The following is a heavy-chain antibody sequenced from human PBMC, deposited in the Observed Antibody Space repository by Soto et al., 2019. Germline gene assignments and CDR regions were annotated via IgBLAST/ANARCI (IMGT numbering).Heavy chain of an antibody. J-gene: IGHJ4*02. Sequence: QVQLVESGGGVVQPGRSLRLTCAASGFTFSSYGMHWVRQAPGKGLEGVAVISYDGSNKYYADSVKGRFTISRDNSKNTLYLQMNSLRAEDTAVYYCAKDEGGDCSGGSCYFGPRVNYFDYWGQGTLVTVSS. CDR3: AKDEGGDCSGGSCYFGPRVNYFDY. CDR2: ISYDGSNK. D-gene: IGHD2-15*01. CDR1: GFTFSSYG. V-gene: IGHV3-30*18.